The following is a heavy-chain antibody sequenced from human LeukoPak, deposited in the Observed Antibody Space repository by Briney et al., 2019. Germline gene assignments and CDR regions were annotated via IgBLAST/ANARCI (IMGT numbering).Heavy chain of an antibody. Sequence: GGSLRLSCAASGFTFSSYAMSWVRQAPGKGREWVSAISGSGGSTYYADSWKGGFTISRDNSKNTLYLQMNSLRAEDTAVYYCAKGWRYEHIVVVTAIPYYYYGMDVWGQGTTVTVSS. CDR2: ISGSGGST. J-gene: IGHJ6*02. V-gene: IGHV3-23*01. CDR1: GFTFSSYA. D-gene: IGHD2-21*02. CDR3: AKGWRYEHIVVVTAIPYYYYGMDV.